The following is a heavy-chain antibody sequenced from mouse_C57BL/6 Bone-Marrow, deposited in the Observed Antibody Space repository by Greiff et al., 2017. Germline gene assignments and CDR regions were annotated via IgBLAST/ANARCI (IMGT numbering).Heavy chain of an antibody. Sequence: QVQLQQPGAELVKPGASVKLSCKASGYNFNSYWMQWVKQRPGQGLEWIGEIDPSDSYTNYNQKFKGKATLTVDTSSSTAYMQLSSLTSEDSAVYYCARGGYYYFDYWGQGTTLTVSS. CDR3: ARGGYYYFDY. J-gene: IGHJ2*01. D-gene: IGHD2-3*01. CDR1: GYNFNSYW. V-gene: IGHV1-50*01. CDR2: IDPSDSYT.